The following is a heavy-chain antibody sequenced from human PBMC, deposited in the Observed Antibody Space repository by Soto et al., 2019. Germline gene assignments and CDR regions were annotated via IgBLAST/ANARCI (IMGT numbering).Heavy chain of an antibody. Sequence: GGSLRLSCAASGFTFSDYYMSWIRQAPGKGLEWVSYISSSGSTIYYADSVKGRFTISRDNAKNSLYLQMNSLRAEDTAVYYCARGPVDCSGGSCSDTSRGMSNSYYFDYWGQGTLVTVSS. D-gene: IGHD2-15*01. J-gene: IGHJ4*02. V-gene: IGHV3-11*01. CDR3: ARGPVDCSGGSCSDTSRGMSNSYYFDY. CDR1: GFTFSDYY. CDR2: ISSSGSTI.